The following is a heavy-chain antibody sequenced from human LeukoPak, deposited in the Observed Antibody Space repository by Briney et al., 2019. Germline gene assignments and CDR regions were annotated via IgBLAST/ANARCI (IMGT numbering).Heavy chain of an antibody. V-gene: IGHV4-4*07. D-gene: IGHD2-2*01. J-gene: IGHJ6*03. CDR2: MYTSGAT. CDR1: GDSISNYY. CDR3: AREGPAASTSFYYFMDV. Sequence: PSETLSLTCTVSGDSISNYYWSWIRQPAGKGLEWTGRMYTSGATNYNPSLKSRTTMSVDTSKNQLSLRLSSVTAADRAVYYCAREGPAASTSFYYFMDVWGKGTTVTVSS.